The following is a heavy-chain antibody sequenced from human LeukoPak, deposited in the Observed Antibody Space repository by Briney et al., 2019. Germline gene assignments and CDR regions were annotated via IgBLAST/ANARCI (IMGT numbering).Heavy chain of an antibody. CDR2: ISSSGSTI. V-gene: IGHV3-48*03. D-gene: IGHD6-13*01. CDR3: ARAAAGTMWFDP. Sequence: GGSLRLSCAASGFTFSSYEMNWVRQAPGKGLEWVSYISSSGSTIYYADSEKGRFTISRDNAKNSLYLQMNSLRAEDTAVYYCARAAAGTMWFDPWGQGTLVTVSS. CDR1: GFTFSSYE. J-gene: IGHJ5*02.